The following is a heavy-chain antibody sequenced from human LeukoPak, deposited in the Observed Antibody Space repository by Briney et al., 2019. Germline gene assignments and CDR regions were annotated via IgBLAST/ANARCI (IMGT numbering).Heavy chain of an antibody. CDR2: IYYSGST. V-gene: IGHV4-31*03. CDR3: ASQYYYGSGSYLPRVDY. CDR1: GGSISSGGYY. D-gene: IGHD3-10*01. J-gene: IGHJ4*02. Sequence: SETLSLTCTVSGGSISSGGYYWSWIRQHPGKGLEWIGYIYYSGSTYYNPSLKSRVTISVDTSKNQFSLKLSSVTAADTAVYCCASQYYYGSGSYLPRVDYWGQGTLVTVSS.